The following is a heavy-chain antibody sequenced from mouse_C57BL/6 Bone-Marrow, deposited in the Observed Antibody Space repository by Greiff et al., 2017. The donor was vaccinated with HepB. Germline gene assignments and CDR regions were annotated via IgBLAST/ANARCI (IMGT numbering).Heavy chain of an antibody. J-gene: IGHJ2*01. V-gene: IGHV1-53*01. CDR3: ARSPYLLLRGWHYFDY. Sequence: VQLQQPGTELVKPGASVKLSCKASGYTFTSYWMHWVKQRPGQGLEWIGNINPSNGGTNYNEKFKSKATLTVDKSSSTAYMQLSSLTSEDSAVYYCARSPYLLLRGWHYFDYWGQGTTLTVSS. CDR2: INPSNGGT. D-gene: IGHD1-1*01. CDR1: GYTFTSYW.